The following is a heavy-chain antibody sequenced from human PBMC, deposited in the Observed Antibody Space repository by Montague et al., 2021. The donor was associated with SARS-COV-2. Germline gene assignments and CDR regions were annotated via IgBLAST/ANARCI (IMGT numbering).Heavy chain of an antibody. CDR2: INHSGST. Sequence: SDTLSLTCAVHGGSFSGYYWSRIRQPPGKGLEWIGEINHSGSTNYNPSLKSRVTISMDTSKNQFSLKLSSVTAADTAVYYCARGVRQLGVRYYYYYIDVWDKGTTVTVSS. CDR1: GGSFSGYY. J-gene: IGHJ6*03. V-gene: IGHV4-34*01. D-gene: IGHD6-6*01. CDR3: ARGVRQLGVRYYYYYIDV.